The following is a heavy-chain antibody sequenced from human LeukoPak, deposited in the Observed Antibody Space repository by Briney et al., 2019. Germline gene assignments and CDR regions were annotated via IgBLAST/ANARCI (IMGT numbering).Heavy chain of an antibody. CDR3: ARVSGGYGVDY. CDR1: GGSISSSSYY. J-gene: IGHJ4*02. D-gene: IGHD3-22*01. CDR2: IYYSGST. V-gene: IGHV4-39*01. Sequence: PSETLSLTCTVSGGSISSSSYYWGWIRQPPGKGLEWIGSIYYSGSTYYNPSLKSRVTISVDTSKNQFSLKLSSVTAADTAVYYCARVSGGYGVDYWGQGTLVTVSS.